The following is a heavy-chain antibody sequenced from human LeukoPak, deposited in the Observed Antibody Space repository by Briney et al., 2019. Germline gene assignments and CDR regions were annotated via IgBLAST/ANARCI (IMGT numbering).Heavy chain of an antibody. V-gene: IGHV3-49*04. CDR1: GFTFGDYA. D-gene: IGHD6-13*01. J-gene: IGHJ4*02. CDR2: IRSKAYGGTT. CDR3: TRGTMGDSSSEFDY. Sequence: GGSLRLSCTASGFTFGDYAMSWVRQAPGKGLEWVGFIRSKAYGGTTEYAASVKGRFTISRDDSKSIAYLQMNSLKTEDTAVYYCTRGTMGDSSSEFDYWGQGTLVTVSS.